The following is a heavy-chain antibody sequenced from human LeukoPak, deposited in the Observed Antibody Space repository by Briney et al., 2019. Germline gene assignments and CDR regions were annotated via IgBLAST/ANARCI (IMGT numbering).Heavy chain of an antibody. D-gene: IGHD2-21*02. CDR3: ARVGLAVEYCGGDCNYYFDY. CDR2: IWYDGSDK. CDR1: GFTFSSYG. J-gene: IGHJ4*02. V-gene: IGHV3-33*01. Sequence: GGSLRLSCLASGFTFSSYGMHWVRQAPGKGLEWVAVIWYDGSDKYYADSVKGRFTISRDNSKNTLYLQMSSLRAEDTAVYYCARVGLAVEYCGGDCNYYFDYWGQGTLVTVSS.